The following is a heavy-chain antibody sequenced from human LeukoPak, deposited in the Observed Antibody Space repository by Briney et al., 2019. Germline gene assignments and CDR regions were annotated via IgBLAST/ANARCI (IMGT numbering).Heavy chain of an antibody. J-gene: IGHJ4*02. D-gene: IGHD6-19*01. V-gene: IGHV3-21*01. Sequence: GGSLRLSCAASGFTFSSYSMNWVRQAPGKGLEWVSSISSSSSYIYYADSVKGRFTISRDNAKNSLYLQMNSLRAEDTAVYYCARDKRIAVAGTGGYWGQGTLVTVSS. CDR2: ISSSSSYI. CDR3: ARDKRIAVAGTGGY. CDR1: GFTFSSYS.